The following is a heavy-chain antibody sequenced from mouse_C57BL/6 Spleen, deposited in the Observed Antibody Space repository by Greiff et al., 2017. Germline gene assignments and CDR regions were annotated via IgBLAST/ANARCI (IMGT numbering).Heavy chain of an antibody. CDR3: ARVELLDY. V-gene: IGHV1-82*01. CDR1: GYAFSSSW. D-gene: IGHD4-1*01. CDR2: IYPGDGDT. Sequence: QVQLQQSGPELVKPGASVKISCKASGYAFSSSWMNWVKQRPGKGLEWIGRIYPGDGDTNYNGKFKGKDTLTADKSSSTAYMQLSSLTSEDSAVYFCARVELLDYWGQGTTLTVSS. J-gene: IGHJ2*01.